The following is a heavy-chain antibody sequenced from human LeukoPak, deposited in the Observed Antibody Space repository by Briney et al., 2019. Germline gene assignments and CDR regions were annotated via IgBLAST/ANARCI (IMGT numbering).Heavy chain of an antibody. D-gene: IGHD4/OR15-4a*01. J-gene: IGHJ4*02. V-gene: IGHV4-59*01. CDR2: IYYSGST. Sequence: SETLSLTCTVSGGSINSYYWSWIRQPPGKGLEWIGYIYYSGSTNYNPSLKSRVTISVDTSKNQFSLRLSSVTAADTAVYYCARVELTTWGYYFDYWGQGTLVTVSS. CDR1: GGSINSYY. CDR3: ARVELTTWGYYFDY.